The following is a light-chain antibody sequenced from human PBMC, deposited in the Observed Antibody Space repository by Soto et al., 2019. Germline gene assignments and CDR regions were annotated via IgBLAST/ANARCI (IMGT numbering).Light chain of an antibody. J-gene: IGKJ3*01. CDR2: ATF. CDR3: QHYGTSLFT. CDR1: QSISDSN. V-gene: IGKV3-20*01. Sequence: EIVLTQSPDTLSLSPGERATLSCRASQSISDSNLAWYQQRPGQPPRLLIYATFIRATGVPDRFIGSGSGKEFTLTIGRLEPEDFAVFFCQHYGTSLFTLGPGTRVDIK.